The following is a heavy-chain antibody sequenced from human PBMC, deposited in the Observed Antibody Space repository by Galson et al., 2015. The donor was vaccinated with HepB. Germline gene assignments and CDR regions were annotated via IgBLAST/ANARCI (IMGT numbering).Heavy chain of an antibody. J-gene: IGHJ6*03. CDR1: GGTFSSYA. D-gene: IGHD3-16*01. CDR3: ARSWADLGDYYYYMDV. Sequence: SVKVSCKASGGTFSSYAISWVRQAPGQGLEWMGGIIPIFGTANYAQKFQGRVTITADESTSTAYMELSSLRSEDTAVYYCARSWADLGDYYYYMDVWGKGTTVTVSS. CDR2: IIPIFGTA. V-gene: IGHV1-69*13.